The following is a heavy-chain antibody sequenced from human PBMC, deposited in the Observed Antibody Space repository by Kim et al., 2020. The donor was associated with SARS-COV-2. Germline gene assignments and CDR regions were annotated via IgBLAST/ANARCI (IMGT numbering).Heavy chain of an antibody. V-gene: IGHV1-3*01. CDR3: ARDRGCSSASCYDWFDP. CDR2: INAGNGNT. CDR1: GYTFAHYL. J-gene: IGHJ5*02. D-gene: IGHD2-2*01. Sequence: ASVKVSCKASGYTFAHYLIHWVRQAPGQRLEWMGWINAGNGNTKYSQKFQGRVSITRDTSASTSYMELSSLRFEDTAVYYCARDRGCSSASCYDWFDPWG.